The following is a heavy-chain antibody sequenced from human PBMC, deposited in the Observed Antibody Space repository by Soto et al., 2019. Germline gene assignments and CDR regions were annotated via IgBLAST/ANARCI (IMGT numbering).Heavy chain of an antibody. CDR3: ARYDFGGEDY. CDR2: SRNKAKSYTT. V-gene: IGHV3-72*01. CDR1: GFTLSDHY. D-gene: IGHD2-21*01. Sequence: EVQLVESGGGLVQPGGSLRLSCAASGFTLSDHYMDWVRQAPGKGLEWVGRSRNKAKSYTTDYAASVKGRFIISREDSSNSVYLQMNGLQTEDTAVYYCARYDFGGEDYWGQGTPVTVSS. J-gene: IGHJ4*02.